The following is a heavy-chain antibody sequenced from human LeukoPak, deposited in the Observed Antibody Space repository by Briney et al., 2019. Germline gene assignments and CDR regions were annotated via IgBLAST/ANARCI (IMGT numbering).Heavy chain of an antibody. CDR1: GGSISSGSYY. D-gene: IGHD3-22*01. V-gene: IGHV4-61*02. CDR3: ASLDYDISQPQTKTQFDY. Sequence: PSETLSLTCTVSGGSISSGSYYWSWIRQPAGKGLEWIGRIYTSGSTNYNPSLKSRVTISVDTSKNQFSLKLSSVTAADTAVYYCASLDYDISQPQTKTQFDYWGQGTLVTVSS. J-gene: IGHJ4*02. CDR2: IYTSGST.